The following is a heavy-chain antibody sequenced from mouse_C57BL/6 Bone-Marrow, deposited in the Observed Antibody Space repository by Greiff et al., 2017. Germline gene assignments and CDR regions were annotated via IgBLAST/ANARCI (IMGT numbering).Heavy chain of an antibody. D-gene: IGHD2-12*01. J-gene: IGHJ3*01. V-gene: IGHV5-6*01. CDR1: GFTFSSYG. CDR3: ARPPLYLAWFAY. CDR2: ISSGGSYT. Sequence: EVQGVESGGDLVKPGGSLKLSCAASGFTFSSYGMSWVRQTPDKRLEWVATISSGGSYTYYPDSVKGRFTISRDNAKNTLYLQMSSLKSEDTAMYYCARPPLYLAWFAYWGQGTLVTVSA.